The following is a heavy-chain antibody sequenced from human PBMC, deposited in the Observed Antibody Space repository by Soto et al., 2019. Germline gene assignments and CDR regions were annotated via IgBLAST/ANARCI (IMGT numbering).Heavy chain of an antibody. D-gene: IGHD3-22*01. Sequence: QVQLVQSGAEVKKPGSSVKVSCKASGGTFSSYAISWVRQAPGQGLEWMGGIIPIFGTANYAQKFQGRVTITADKSTSTAYMELSSLRSEDTAVYYCARDSQNSYDSSGYYYAFDYWGQGTLVTVSS. CDR1: GGTFSSYA. V-gene: IGHV1-69*06. J-gene: IGHJ4*02. CDR3: ARDSQNSYDSSGYYYAFDY. CDR2: IIPIFGTA.